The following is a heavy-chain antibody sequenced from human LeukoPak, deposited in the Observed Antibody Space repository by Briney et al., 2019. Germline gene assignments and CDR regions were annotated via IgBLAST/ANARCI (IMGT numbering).Heavy chain of an antibody. CDR3: AREGFVGNAFDI. J-gene: IGHJ3*02. CDR2: ISSSSSYM. CDR1: GFTFSSYS. V-gene: IGHV3-21*01. Sequence: GGSLRLSCAASGFTFSSYSMNWVRQAPGKGLEWVSSISSSSSYMYYADSVKGRFTISRDNAKNSLYLQMNSLRAEDTAVYYCAREGFVGNAFDIWGQGTMVTVSS. D-gene: IGHD3-16*01.